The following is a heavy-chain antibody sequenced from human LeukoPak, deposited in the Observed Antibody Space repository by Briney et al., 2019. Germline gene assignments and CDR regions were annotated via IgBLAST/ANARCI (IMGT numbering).Heavy chain of an antibody. J-gene: IGHJ4*02. CDR1: GFNVSTNY. Sequence: GGSLRLSCAASGFNVSTNYMSWVRQAPGKGLEWVADIKQDGSEKYYVDSVKGRFTISRDNAKNSLYLQMNSLRAEDTAVYYCARDDYSSSDYWGQGTLVTVSS. D-gene: IGHD6-6*01. CDR3: ARDDYSSSDY. CDR2: IKQDGSEK. V-gene: IGHV3-7*03.